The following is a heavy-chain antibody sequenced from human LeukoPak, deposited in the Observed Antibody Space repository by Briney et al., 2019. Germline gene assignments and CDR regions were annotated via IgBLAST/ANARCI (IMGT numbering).Heavy chain of an antibody. V-gene: IGHV1-8*01. CDR1: GYTFTSYD. CDR3: ARGLIQYSSTWYYYYSGMNV. CDR2: MNPNSGNT. J-gene: IGHJ6*02. Sequence: ASVKVSCKASGYTFTSYDINWVRQATGQGLEWMGWMNPNSGNTGYAQKFQGRVTMTRNTSISTAYMELSSLRSEDTAVYYCARGLIQYSSTWYYYYSGMNVWAQGPSVTVSS. D-gene: IGHD6-13*01.